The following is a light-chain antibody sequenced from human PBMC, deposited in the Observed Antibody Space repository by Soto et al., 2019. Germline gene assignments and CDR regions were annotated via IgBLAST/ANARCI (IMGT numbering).Light chain of an antibody. Sequence: QSALTQPASVSGSPGQSINISCTGTSSDVGGYDSVSWYQQHPSNVPKLMIYEVNNRPSGIPNRFSGSKSGNAASLTISGLQAEDEADYYCSSYASSATVVFGGGTKVTVL. CDR1: SSDVGGYDS. CDR3: SSYASSATVV. CDR2: EVN. V-gene: IGLV2-14*03. J-gene: IGLJ2*01.